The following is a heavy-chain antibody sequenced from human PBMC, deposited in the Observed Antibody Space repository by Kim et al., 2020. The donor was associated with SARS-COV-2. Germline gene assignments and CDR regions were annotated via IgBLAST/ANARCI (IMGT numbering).Heavy chain of an antibody. J-gene: IGHJ6*02. D-gene: IGHD6-19*01. V-gene: IGHV3-13*04. CDR2: IGTAGDT. CDR1: GFTFSSYD. Sequence: GGSLRLSCAASGFTFSSYDMHWVRQATGKGLEWVSAIGTAGDTYYPGSVKGRFTISRENAKNSLYLQMNSLRAGDTAVYYCARGAAVAGTNYYYYGMDVWGQGTTVTVSS. CDR3: ARGAAVAGTNYYYYGMDV.